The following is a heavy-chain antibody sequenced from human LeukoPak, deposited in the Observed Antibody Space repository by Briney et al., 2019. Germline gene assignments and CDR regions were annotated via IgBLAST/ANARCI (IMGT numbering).Heavy chain of an antibody. CDR1: GGSISSGDYY. D-gene: IGHD5-12*01. Sequence: PSETLSLTCTVSGGSISSGDYYWSWIRHPPGKGLEWIGYIYYSGSTYYNPSLKSRVTISVDTSKNQFSLKLSSVTAADTAVYYCARDSGYDLPGPNWFDPWGQGTLVTVSS. J-gene: IGHJ5*02. CDR3: ARDSGYDLPGPNWFDP. CDR2: IYYSGST. V-gene: IGHV4-30-4*01.